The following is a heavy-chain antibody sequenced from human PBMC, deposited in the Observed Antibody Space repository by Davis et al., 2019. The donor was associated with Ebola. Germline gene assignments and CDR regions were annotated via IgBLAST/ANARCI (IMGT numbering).Heavy chain of an antibody. CDR2: IRSKAYGGTS. CDR1: GFTFGDYA. D-gene: IGHD3-10*01. Sequence: GESLKISCTTSGFTFGDYAMSWFRQAPGKGLEWVGFIRSKAYGGTSEYAASVKGRFTISRDDSKNTLYLQMNSLKTEDTAVYYCTAYGSGSYYGGVFDYWGQGTLVTVSS. J-gene: IGHJ4*02. CDR3: TAYGSGSYYGGVFDY. V-gene: IGHV3-49*03.